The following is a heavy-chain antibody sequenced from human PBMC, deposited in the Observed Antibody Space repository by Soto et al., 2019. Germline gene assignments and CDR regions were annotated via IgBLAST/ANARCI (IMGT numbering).Heavy chain of an antibody. CDR3: AGAPYYYDSSGDWSAFDI. D-gene: IGHD3-22*01. J-gene: IGHJ3*02. V-gene: IGHV1-69*13. CDR2: IIPIFGTA. Sequence: SVKVSCKASGGTFSSYAISWVRQAPGQGLEWMGGIIPIFGTANYAQKLQGRVTITADESTSTAYMELSSLRSEDTAVYYCAGAPYYYDSSGDWSAFDIWGQGTMVTVSS. CDR1: GGTFSSYA.